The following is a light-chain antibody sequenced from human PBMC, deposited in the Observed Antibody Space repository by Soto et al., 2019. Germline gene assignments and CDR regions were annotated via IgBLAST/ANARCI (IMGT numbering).Light chain of an antibody. CDR2: TSP. CDR3: QQSYSTPPT. CDR1: QSIGRN. Sequence: DIQMTQSPASLSASVGDRVTISCRASQSIGRNLNWYQQKPGKAPTLHMFTSPNLQSGVPSRFSGSGSGTEFIFTISSLQPEDFATYYCQQSYSTPPTFGQGTKVEIK. J-gene: IGKJ1*01. V-gene: IGKV1-39*01.